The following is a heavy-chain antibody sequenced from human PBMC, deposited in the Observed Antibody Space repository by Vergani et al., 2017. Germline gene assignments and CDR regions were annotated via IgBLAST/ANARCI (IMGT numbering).Heavy chain of an antibody. CDR3: ARAHPYYYDSSGYQYYFDY. CDR2: IYTSGST. J-gene: IGHJ4*02. V-gene: IGHV4-38-2*01. CDR1: GYSISSGYY. D-gene: IGHD3-22*01. Sequence: QVQLQESGPGLVKPSETLSLTCAVSGYSISSGYYWGWIRQPPGKGLEWIGSIYTSGSTNYNPSLKSRVTISVDTSKNQFSLKLSSVTAADTAVYYCARAHPYYYDSSGYQYYFDYWGQGTLVTVSS.